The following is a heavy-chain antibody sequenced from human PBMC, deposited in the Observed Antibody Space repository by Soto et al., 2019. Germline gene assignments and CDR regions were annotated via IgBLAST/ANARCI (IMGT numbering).Heavy chain of an antibody. V-gene: IGHV4-39*01. Sequence: QLQLQESGPGLVKPSETLSLTCNVSGGSISSSRSYWAWFRQPPGKELEWIANIFYAGNTYYNPSLKSRVTVSVDTSKNQFSLKLDSVTAADTSVYYCARQAAAPGIDLWFDPWCQGTLVTVSA. CDR3: ARQAAAPGIDLWFDP. J-gene: IGHJ5*02. CDR1: GGSISSSRSY. CDR2: IFYAGNT. D-gene: IGHD6-13*01.